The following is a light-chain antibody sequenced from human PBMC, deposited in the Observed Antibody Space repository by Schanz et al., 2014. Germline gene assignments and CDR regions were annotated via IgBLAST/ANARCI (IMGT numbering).Light chain of an antibody. V-gene: IGKV1-12*01. J-gene: IGKJ4*01. CDR3: QQTDSLPLS. Sequence: DIQMTQSPSSVSASVGDRVTITCRARQDIGFLLAWYQQTPGKAPKLLIYDAFSLQSGVPWRFSGGGSGTEFTLTISSLQPEDSATYFCQQTDSLPLSFGGGTKVEI. CDR2: DAF. CDR1: QDIGFL.